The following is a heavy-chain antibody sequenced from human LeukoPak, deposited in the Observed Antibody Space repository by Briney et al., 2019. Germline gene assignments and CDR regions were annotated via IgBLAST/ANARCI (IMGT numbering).Heavy chain of an antibody. CDR3: ARDRVRYFDWLLSDDYYFDY. CDR1: GFTFSSYW. V-gene: IGHV3-7*01. Sequence: PGGSLRLSCAASGFTFSSYWMSWVRQAPGKGLEWVANIKQDGSEKYYVDSVKGRFTISGDNAKNSLYLQMNSLRAEDTAVYYCARDRVRYFDWLLSDDYYFDYWGQGTLVTVSS. J-gene: IGHJ4*02. D-gene: IGHD3-9*01. CDR2: IKQDGSEK.